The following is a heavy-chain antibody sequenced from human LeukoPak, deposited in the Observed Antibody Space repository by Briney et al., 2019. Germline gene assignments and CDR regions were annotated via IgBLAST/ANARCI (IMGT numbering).Heavy chain of an antibody. CDR1: GFTFSNTW. D-gene: IGHD3-10*01. V-gene: IGHV3-15*01. J-gene: IGHJ4*02. CDR2: IKSKTHGGTT. Sequence: TPGGSLRLSCAASGFTFSNTWMSWVRQAPGKGLEWVGRIKSKTHGGTTDYAAPVKGTFTIPRDDSKNTLYLQMNSLKTEDTAVYYCTTPSSITMVRGVIITPFDYWGQGTLVTVSS. CDR3: TTPSSITMVRGVIITPFDY.